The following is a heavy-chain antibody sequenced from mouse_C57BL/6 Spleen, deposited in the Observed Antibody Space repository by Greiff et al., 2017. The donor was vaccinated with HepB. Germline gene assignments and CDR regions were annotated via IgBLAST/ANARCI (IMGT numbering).Heavy chain of an antibody. CDR3: ARRGVHPYYAMDY. CDR1: GYTFTSYD. D-gene: IGHD2-14*01. V-gene: IGHV1-85*01. CDR2: IYPRDGST. J-gene: IGHJ4*01. Sequence: QVQLKESGPELVKPGASVKLSCKASGYTFTSYDINWVKQRPGQGLEWIGWIYPRDGSTKYNEKFKGKATLTVDTSSSTAYMELHSLTSEDSAVYFCARRGVHPYYAMDYWGQGTSVTVSS.